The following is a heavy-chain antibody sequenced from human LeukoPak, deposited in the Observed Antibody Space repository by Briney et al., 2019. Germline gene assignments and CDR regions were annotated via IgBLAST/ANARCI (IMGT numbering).Heavy chain of an antibody. CDR2: IKEDGSEK. J-gene: IGHJ4*02. Sequence: GGSLRLSCAASGFTFSSHWINWVRQAPGKGLEWVANIKEDGSEKDYVDSVKGRFTISRDNAKNSLYLQMDSLRAEDTAMYYCARDRIGGEEYWGQGTLVTVSS. CDR3: ARDRIGGEEY. CDR1: GFTFSSHW. V-gene: IGHV3-7*01. D-gene: IGHD3-16*01.